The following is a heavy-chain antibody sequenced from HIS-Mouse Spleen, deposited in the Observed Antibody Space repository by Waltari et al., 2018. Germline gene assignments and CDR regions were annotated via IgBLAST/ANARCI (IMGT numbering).Heavy chain of an antibody. Sequence: QLQLQESGPGLVKPSETLSLTCTVPGGSISSSSYDLGWTRQPPGKGLEWIGSIYYSGSTYYNPSLKSRVTISVDTSKNQFSLKLSSVTAADTAVYYCAREIPYSSSWYDWYFDLWGRGTLVTVSS. CDR3: AREIPYSSSWYDWYFDL. D-gene: IGHD6-13*01. CDR1: GGSISSSSYD. V-gene: IGHV4-39*07. J-gene: IGHJ2*01. CDR2: IYYSGST.